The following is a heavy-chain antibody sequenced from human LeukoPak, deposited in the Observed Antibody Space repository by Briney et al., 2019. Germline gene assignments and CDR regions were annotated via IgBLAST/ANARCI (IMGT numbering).Heavy chain of an antibody. V-gene: IGHV4-34*01. Sequence: SETLSLTCAVYGGSFSGYYWSWIRQPPGKGLEWIGEINHSGSTNYNPSLKSRVTISVDTSKNQFSLKPSSVTAADTAVYYCARGKEMNVLRFLEWMWAFDIWGQGTMVTVSS. D-gene: IGHD3-3*01. CDR1: GGSFSGYY. CDR2: INHSGST. J-gene: IGHJ3*02. CDR3: ARGKEMNVLRFLEWMWAFDI.